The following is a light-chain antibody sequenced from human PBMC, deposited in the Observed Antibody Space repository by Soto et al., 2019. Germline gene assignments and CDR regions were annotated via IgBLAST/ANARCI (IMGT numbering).Light chain of an antibody. V-gene: IGLV2-14*01. CDR2: DVS. Sequence: QSVLTQPASVSGSPGQSITIYCTGTSSDIGGYDYVSWYQQHPDKAPKLIIYDVSRRPSGVSIRFSGSKSGNTASLTISGLQAEDEAEYYCSSYSSSTPYVFGTGTKVTVL. J-gene: IGLJ1*01. CDR3: SSYSSSTPYV. CDR1: SSDIGGYDY.